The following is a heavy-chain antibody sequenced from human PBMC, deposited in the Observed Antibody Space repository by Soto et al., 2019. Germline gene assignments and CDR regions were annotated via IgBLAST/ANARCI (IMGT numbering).Heavy chain of an antibody. J-gene: IGHJ6*02. D-gene: IGHD2-21*02. CDR2: IIPILGTA. CDR1: GGTFSSYA. V-gene: IGHV1-69*13. Sequence: SVKVSCKASGGTFSSYAISWVRQAPGQGLEWMGGIIPILGTANYAQKFQGRVTITADESTSTAYMELSSLRSEDTAVYYCARIAYCGGDCLPNTYYYYGMDVWGQGTTVTVSS. CDR3: ARIAYCGGDCLPNTYYYYGMDV.